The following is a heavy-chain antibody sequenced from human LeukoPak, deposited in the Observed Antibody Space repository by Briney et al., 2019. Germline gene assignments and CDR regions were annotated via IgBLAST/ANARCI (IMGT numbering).Heavy chain of an antibody. D-gene: IGHD6-13*01. J-gene: IGHJ2*01. CDR3: ARGVAAAGRDWYFDL. CDR1: GYTFTGYY. CDR2: INPNSGGT. Sequence: ASVKVSCKASGYTFTGYYMHWVRQAPGQGLEWMGWINPNSGGTNYAQKFQGRVTMTRDTSISTAYMELSRLRSDDTAVYYCARGVAAAGRDWYFDLWGRGTLVTVSS. V-gene: IGHV1-2*02.